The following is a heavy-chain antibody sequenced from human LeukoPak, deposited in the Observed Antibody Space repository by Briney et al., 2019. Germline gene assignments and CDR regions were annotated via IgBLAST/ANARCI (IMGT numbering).Heavy chain of an antibody. Sequence: GGSLRLSCAASGFTFSNYYMHWVRQAPGKGLVWVSHINSDGSNTNYADSVKGRFTISRDNAKNTLYLQMNGLRVEDTAVYYCGRGELPAAVDYWGQGTLVTVSS. D-gene: IGHD2-2*01. CDR2: INSDGSNT. CDR1: GFTFSNYY. J-gene: IGHJ4*02. CDR3: GRGELPAAVDY. V-gene: IGHV3-74*01.